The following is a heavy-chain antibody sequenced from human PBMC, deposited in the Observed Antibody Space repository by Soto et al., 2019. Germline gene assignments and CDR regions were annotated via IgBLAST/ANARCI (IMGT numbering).Heavy chain of an antibody. Sequence: GXSVKDSCKASGYTFAGYYMHWVRQAPVQGLEWMGWINPNSGGTNYAQKFQGRVTMTRDTSISTAYMELSRLRSDDTAVYYCARVPNWNYFDYWGQGTLVTVSS. D-gene: IGHD1-1*01. CDR3: ARVPNWNYFDY. CDR1: GYTFAGYY. V-gene: IGHV1-2*02. CDR2: INPNSGGT. J-gene: IGHJ4*02.